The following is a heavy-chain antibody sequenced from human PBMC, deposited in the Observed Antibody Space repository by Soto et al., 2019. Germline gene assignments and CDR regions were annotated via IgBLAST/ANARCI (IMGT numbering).Heavy chain of an antibody. D-gene: IGHD3-10*01. CDR3: ARGQMVRGVIAHFDY. J-gene: IGHJ4*02. CDR2: IYYSGST. V-gene: IGHV4-59*01. Sequence: PSETLSLTCTVSGDSIRTLYYWSWIRQTPGKGLEWIGYIYYSGSTNYNPSLKSRVTISVDTSKNQFSLKLSSVTAADTAVYYCARGQMVRGVIAHFDYWGQG. CDR1: GDSIRTLYY.